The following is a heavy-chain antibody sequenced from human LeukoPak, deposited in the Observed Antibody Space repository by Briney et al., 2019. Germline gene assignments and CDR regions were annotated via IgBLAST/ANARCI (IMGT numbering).Heavy chain of an antibody. CDR2: ISGSGGST. V-gene: IGHV3-23*01. CDR3: ARESGWGLPHAFDF. CDR1: GFTFSSYG. Sequence: PGRSLRLSCAASGFTFSSYGMHWVRQAPGKGLEWVSAISGSGGSTYYADSVKGRFTISRDNSKNTLYLQMNSLRPEDTAVYYCARESGWGLPHAFDFWGQGTMVTVSS. D-gene: IGHD3-3*01. J-gene: IGHJ3*01.